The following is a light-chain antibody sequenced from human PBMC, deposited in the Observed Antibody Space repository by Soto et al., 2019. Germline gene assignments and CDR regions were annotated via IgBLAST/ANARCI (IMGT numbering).Light chain of an antibody. CDR3: AAWDDSLNGRYV. CDR2: SNN. Sequence: QLVLTQPPSASGTPGQRVTISCSGDRSNIGSNSVNWYQQLPGTAPKLLIYSNNQRPSGVPDRFSGSKSGTSASLAISGLQSEDEADYYCAAWDDSLNGRYVFGTGTQLTVL. CDR1: RSNIGSNS. J-gene: IGLJ1*01. V-gene: IGLV1-44*01.